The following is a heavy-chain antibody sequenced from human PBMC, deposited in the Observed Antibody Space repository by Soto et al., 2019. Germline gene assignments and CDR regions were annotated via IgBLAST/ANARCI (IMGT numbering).Heavy chain of an antibody. V-gene: IGHV3-23*01. D-gene: IGHD2-8*02. CDR3: AKSQGTGGGPSDY. J-gene: IGHJ4*02. Sequence: GGSLRLSCAASGFTFSSYVMRWVRQAPGEGLDWVSSISASDAGTYYADSVKGRFTISRDNSKNTLYLQMNSLKAEGTAIYYCAKSQGTGGGPSDYWGQGTLVTVSS. CDR2: ISASDAGT. CDR1: GFTFSSYV.